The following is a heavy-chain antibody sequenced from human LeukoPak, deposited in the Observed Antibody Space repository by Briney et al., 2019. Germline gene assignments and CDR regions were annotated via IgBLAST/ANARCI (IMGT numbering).Heavy chain of an antibody. J-gene: IGHJ4*02. CDR2: FDPEDGET. D-gene: IGHD6-13*01. CDR3: ATLPGGYGPFDY. Sequence: GASVKVSCKVSGYTLTELSMHWVRQAPGKGLEWMGGFDPEDGETIYAQKFQGRVTMTEDTSTDTAYMELSSLRSEDTAVYYCATLPGGYGPFDYWAREPWSPSPQ. V-gene: IGHV1-24*01. CDR1: GYTLTELS.